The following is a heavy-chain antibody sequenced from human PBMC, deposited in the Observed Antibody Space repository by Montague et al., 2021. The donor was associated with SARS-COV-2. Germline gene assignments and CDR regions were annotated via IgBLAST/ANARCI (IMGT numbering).Heavy chain of an antibody. V-gene: IGHV4-39*02. CDR1: GGSISSSSYY. CDR2: IYYSGST. Sequence: SETLSLTCTVSGGSISSSSYYWGWIRQPPGQGLEWIGSIYYSGSTYYNPSLKSRVTISVDTSKNQFSLKLSSVTAADTAVYYCAREAYYDVSSGYYGGGYYNDYGMDVWGQGTTVTVSS. CDR3: AREAYYDVSSGYYGGGYYNDYGMDV. D-gene: IGHD3-22*01. J-gene: IGHJ6*02.